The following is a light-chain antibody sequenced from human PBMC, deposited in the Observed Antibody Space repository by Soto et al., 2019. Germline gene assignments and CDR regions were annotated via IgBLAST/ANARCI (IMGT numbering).Light chain of an antibody. V-gene: IGLV2-23*01. Sequence: QSVLPQPASVSGSPGQAITISCTGTSSDVGSYNIVSWYQQYPGKAPKLMIYEGSKRPSGASIRFSGSKSGNTASLTISGLQAEDEADYYCCSYAGSDTYVFGTGTKVTVL. CDR2: EGS. J-gene: IGLJ1*01. CDR1: SSDVGSYNI. CDR3: CSYAGSDTYV.